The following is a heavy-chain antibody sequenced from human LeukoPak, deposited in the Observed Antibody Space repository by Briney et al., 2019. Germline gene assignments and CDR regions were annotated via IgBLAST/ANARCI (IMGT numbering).Heavy chain of an antibody. CDR2: INAGNGNT. CDR3: ARQGGSFYYYGMDV. J-gene: IGHJ6*02. Sequence: ASVKVSCKASGYTFTSYAMHWVRQAPGQRLEWMGWINAGNGNTKYSQKFQGRVTITRDTSASTAYMELSSLRSEDTAVYYCARQGGSFYYYGMDVWGQGTTVTVSS. CDR1: GYTFTSYA. V-gene: IGHV1-3*01. D-gene: IGHD2-15*01.